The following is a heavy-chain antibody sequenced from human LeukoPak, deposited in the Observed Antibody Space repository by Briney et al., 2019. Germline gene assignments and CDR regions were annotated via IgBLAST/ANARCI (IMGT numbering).Heavy chain of an antibody. J-gene: IGHJ6*03. D-gene: IGHD6-13*01. Sequence: GGSLRLSCAASGFTFSTYWMHWVRQAPGKGLVWVSHINSDESNTNYADSVKGRFTISRDNAKNSLYLQMNSLRAEDTAVYYCARDSSSSWYVGYYYYYMDVWGKGTTVTVSS. CDR3: ARDSSSSWYVGYYYYYMDV. CDR1: GFTFSTYW. V-gene: IGHV3-74*01. CDR2: INSDESNT.